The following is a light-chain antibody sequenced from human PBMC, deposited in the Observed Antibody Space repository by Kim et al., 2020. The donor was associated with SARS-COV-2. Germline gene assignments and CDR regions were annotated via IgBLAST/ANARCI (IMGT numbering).Light chain of an antibody. CDR1: QSISSW. CDR2: KAS. J-gene: IGKJ4*01. V-gene: IGKV1-5*03. Sequence: DIQMTQSPSTLSASVGDRVTITCRASQSISSWLAWYQQKPGKAPKLLIYKASYLESGVPSRFSGSESGTEFTLTISSLQSDDFATYYCQQYKSYPLTFGGGTKVEIK. CDR3: QQYKSYPLT.